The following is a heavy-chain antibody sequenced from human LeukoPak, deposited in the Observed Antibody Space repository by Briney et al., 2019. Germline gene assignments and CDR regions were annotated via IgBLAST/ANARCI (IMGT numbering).Heavy chain of an antibody. CDR2: ISAYNGNT. CDR3: ARVVESAYCFDI. V-gene: IGHV1-18*01. D-gene: IGHD3-22*01. J-gene: IGHJ3*02. CDR1: GYTSTSYG. Sequence: ASVKVSCKASGYTSTSYGISWVRQAPGQGLEWMGWISAYNGNTNYAQKLQGRVTMTTDTSTSTAYMELRSLRSHDTDVYYCARVVESAYCFDIWGQGTMVTVSS.